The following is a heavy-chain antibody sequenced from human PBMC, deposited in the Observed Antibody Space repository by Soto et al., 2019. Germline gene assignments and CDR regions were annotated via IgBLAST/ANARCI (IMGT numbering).Heavy chain of an antibody. CDR2: IHYSGST. V-gene: IGHV4-59*01. CDR3: ARAASSGTYLRVSYFEY. D-gene: IGHD1-26*01. J-gene: IGHJ4*02. Sequence: PSETLSLTCTFSVVSISSYNWICIRHSPGKGLECIGYIHYSGSTNYNPSLKSRVTISVDRSKNQFSLKVSSVTAADTALYFCARAASSGTYLRVSYFEYWGQGTLVSVSS. CDR1: VVSISSYN.